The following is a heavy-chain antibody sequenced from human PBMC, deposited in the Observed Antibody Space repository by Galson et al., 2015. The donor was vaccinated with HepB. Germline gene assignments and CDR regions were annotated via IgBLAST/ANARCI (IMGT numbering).Heavy chain of an antibody. Sequence: SLRLSCAASGFIFNSYAMTWVRQAPGKGLEWVAFISYDGSNKYYADSVKGRFTISSDNSKNTLYLQMNSLRPEDTAVYYCAREPYSSGWSKRGRYFDYWGQGALVTVSS. D-gene: IGHD6-19*01. V-gene: IGHV3-30-3*01. CDR2: ISYDGSNK. J-gene: IGHJ4*02. CDR1: GFIFNSYA. CDR3: AREPYSSGWSKRGRYFDY.